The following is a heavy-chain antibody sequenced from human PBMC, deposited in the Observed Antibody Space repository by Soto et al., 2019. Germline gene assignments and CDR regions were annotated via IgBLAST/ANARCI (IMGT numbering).Heavy chain of an antibody. Sequence: QVQLQESGPGLVKPSETLSLTCTVSGGSISSYYWSWIRQPAGKGLEWIGRIYTSGSTNYNPALKSRVTRSVDTSQNQFSLKLSAVTAAYTAVYYCARDRITMVRGFRYYGMDVWGQGTTVTVSS. CDR1: GGSISSYY. J-gene: IGHJ6*02. V-gene: IGHV4-4*07. CDR3: ARDRITMVRGFRYYGMDV. CDR2: IYTSGST. D-gene: IGHD3-10*01.